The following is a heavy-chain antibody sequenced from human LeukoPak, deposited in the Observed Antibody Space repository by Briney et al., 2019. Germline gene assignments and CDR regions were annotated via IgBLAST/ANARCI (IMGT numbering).Heavy chain of an antibody. V-gene: IGHV3-30*03. CDR2: ISYDGSDK. J-gene: IGHJ4*02. Sequence: PGRSLRLSCAASGSTFSSYGMHWVRQAPGKGLEWVALISYDGSDKYYADSVKGRFTISRDNSKNTLYLQMNSLRAEDTAMYSCATLLLGVGGDYWGQGTLVTVSS. CDR3: ATLLLGVGGDY. D-gene: IGHD2-15*01. CDR1: GSTFSSYG.